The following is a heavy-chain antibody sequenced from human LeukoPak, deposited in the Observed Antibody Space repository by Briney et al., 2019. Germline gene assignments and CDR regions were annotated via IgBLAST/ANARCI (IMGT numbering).Heavy chain of an antibody. CDR2: INVDRSEK. CDR1: GFTFANSW. D-gene: IGHD1-26*01. J-gene: IGHJ6*02. Sequence: GGSLRLSCAPSGFTFANSWMTWGRQAPGKGLEWLANINVDRSEKYYVDSLKGRFTISRDNPKTSVHLQMSSLTAADTGVYYCARYRAVDVGGQGATVTVSS. V-gene: IGHV3-7*01. CDR3: ARYRAVDV.